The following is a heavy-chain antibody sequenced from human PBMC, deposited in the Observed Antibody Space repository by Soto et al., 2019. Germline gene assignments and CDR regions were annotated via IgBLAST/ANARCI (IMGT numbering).Heavy chain of an antibody. CDR2: IYYSGST. J-gene: IGHJ6*02. V-gene: IGHV4-31*03. Sequence: SETLSLTCTVSGGSISSGGYYWSWIRQHPGKGLEWIGYIYYSGSTYYNPSLKSRVTISVDTSKNQFSLKLSSVTAADTAVYFCARGRKKRHFYNYGMDVWGQGTTVTSP. CDR1: GGSISSGGYY. CDR3: ARGRKKRHFYNYGMDV.